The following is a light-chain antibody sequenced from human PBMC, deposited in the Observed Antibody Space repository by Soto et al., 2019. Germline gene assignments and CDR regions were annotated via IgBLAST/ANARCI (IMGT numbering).Light chain of an antibody. CDR3: QQRSNWPLT. CDR1: QSVSRH. CDR2: DAS. Sequence: EIVLTQSPATLSLSPGERATLSCRASQSVSRHLAWYQQKPGQAPRLLMYDASSRPTGIPARFSGSGSGTDFTLTISSLEPEDFAVYYCQQRSNWPLTCGPGTKVDIK. V-gene: IGKV3-11*01. J-gene: IGKJ3*01.